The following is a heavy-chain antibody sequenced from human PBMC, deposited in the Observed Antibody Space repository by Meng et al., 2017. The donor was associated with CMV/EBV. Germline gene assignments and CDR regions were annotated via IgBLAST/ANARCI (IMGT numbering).Heavy chain of an antibody. V-gene: IGHV3-33*06. CDR3: AKQVVPAASGGEELDY. Sequence: GLTFSGYGMHWVRQAPGRGLGWVAVIWYDGSNKYYADSVKGRFTISRDNSKNTLYLQMNSLRAEDTAVYYCAKQVVPAASGGEELDYWGQRTLVTVSS. CDR2: IWYDGSNK. J-gene: IGHJ4*02. CDR1: GLTFSGYG. D-gene: IGHD2-2*01.